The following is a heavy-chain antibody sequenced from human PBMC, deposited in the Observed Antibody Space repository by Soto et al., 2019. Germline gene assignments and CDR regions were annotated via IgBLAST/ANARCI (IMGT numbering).Heavy chain of an antibody. D-gene: IGHD2-2*01. V-gene: IGHV3-23*01. CDR2: IIGNGFDT. CDR3: AKEAAAERVYFDS. J-gene: IGHJ4*02. Sequence: GSLRLSCAASGFTLSSYAMSWVRQAPGKGLEWVSAIIGNGFDTYYADSVKGRFTISRDTSQNTLYLQINSLRGDDTAVYFCAKEAAAERVYFDSWGQGTLVTSPQ. CDR1: GFTLSSYA.